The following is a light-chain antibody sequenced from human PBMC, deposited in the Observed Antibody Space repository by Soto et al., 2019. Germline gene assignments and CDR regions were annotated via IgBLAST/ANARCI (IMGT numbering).Light chain of an antibody. Sequence: QPVLTHPASVSGSHGQSITISCTGTSNDVGSYNLVSWYQQHPGKAPKLMIYEVSKRPSGVSNRFSGSKSGNTASLTISGLQAEDEADYYCCSFAGSSTSYVFGTGTKVTVL. CDR3: CSFAGSSTSYV. CDR2: EVS. CDR1: SNDVGSYNL. J-gene: IGLJ1*01. V-gene: IGLV2-23*02.